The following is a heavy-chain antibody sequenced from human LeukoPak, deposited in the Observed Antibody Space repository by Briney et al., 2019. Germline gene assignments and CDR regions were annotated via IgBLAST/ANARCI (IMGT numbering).Heavy chain of an antibody. J-gene: IGHJ4*02. CDR3: AKDRPYGENFDY. CDR1: GFTFSSYG. Sequence: GGSLRLSCAASGFTFSSYGMHWVRQAPGKGLEWVAFTRYDGSNKYYADSVKGRFTISRDNSKNTLYLQMNSLRAEDTAVYYCAKDRPYGENFDYWGQGTLVTVSS. CDR2: TRYDGSNK. V-gene: IGHV3-30*02. D-gene: IGHD4-17*01.